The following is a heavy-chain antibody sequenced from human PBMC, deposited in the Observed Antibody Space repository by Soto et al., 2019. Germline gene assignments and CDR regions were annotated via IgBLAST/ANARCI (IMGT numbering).Heavy chain of an antibody. V-gene: IGHV3-49*03. J-gene: IGHJ4*02. CDR3: TRDTAKRSWYLPVDY. CDR2: IRSKAYGGTT. CDR1: GFTFGDYA. D-gene: IGHD6-13*01. Sequence: GGSLSLSCTASGFTFGDYAMSWYRQAPGKGLEWVGFIRSKAYGGTTEYAASVKGRFTISRDDSKSIAYLQMNSLKTEDTAVYYCTRDTAKRSWYLPVDYWGQGTLVTVSS.